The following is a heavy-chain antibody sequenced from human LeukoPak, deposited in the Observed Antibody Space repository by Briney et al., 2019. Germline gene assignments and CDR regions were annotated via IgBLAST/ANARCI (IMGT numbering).Heavy chain of an antibody. CDR2: ISSSGSTI. CDR3: ARGYYYDSSGPNWFDP. Sequence: GGSLRLSCAASGFTFSSYAMSWVRQAPGKGLEWVSYISSSGSTIYYADSVKGRFTISRDNAKNSLYLQMNSLRAEDTAVYYCARGYYYDSSGPNWFDPWGQGTLVTVSS. D-gene: IGHD3-22*01. J-gene: IGHJ5*02. V-gene: IGHV3-48*03. CDR1: GFTFSSYA.